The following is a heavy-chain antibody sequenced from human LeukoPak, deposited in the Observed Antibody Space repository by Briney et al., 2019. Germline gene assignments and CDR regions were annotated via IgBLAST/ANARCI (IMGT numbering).Heavy chain of an antibody. V-gene: IGHV1-2*02. Sequence: GASVTVSCKASGYTFTGYYMHWVRQAPGQGLEWMGWINPNSGGTNYAQKFQGRVTMTRDTSISTAYMELSRLRSDDTAVYYCAKSAEVYSSASSGDYWGQGTLVTVSS. CDR3: AKSAEVYSSASSGDY. CDR2: INPNSGGT. CDR1: GYTFTGYY. D-gene: IGHD6-19*01. J-gene: IGHJ4*02.